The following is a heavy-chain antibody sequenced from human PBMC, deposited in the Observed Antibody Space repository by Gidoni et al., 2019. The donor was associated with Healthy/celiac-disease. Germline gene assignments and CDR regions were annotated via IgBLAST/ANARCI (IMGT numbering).Heavy chain of an antibody. CDR1: GFTFSSYW. CDR2: INSDGRST. Sequence: EVQLVESGGGLVQPGGSLRLSCAASGFTFSSYWMHWVRQAPGKGLVWVSRINSDGRSTSYADSVKGRFTISRDNAKNTLYLQMNSLRAEDTAVYYCTMGYYYYGMDVWGQGTTVTVSS. D-gene: IGHD1-26*01. V-gene: IGHV3-74*01. J-gene: IGHJ6*02. CDR3: TMGYYYYGMDV.